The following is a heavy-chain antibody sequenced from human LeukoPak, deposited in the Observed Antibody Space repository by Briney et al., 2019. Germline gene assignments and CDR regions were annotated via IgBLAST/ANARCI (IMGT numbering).Heavy chain of an antibody. D-gene: IGHD3-9*01. CDR1: GFSFSNYA. CDR3: AKWGDYGVLTGYYDSDY. V-gene: IGHV3-23*01. Sequence: QPGASLRLSCAASGFSFSNYAMSWVRQVPGKGLEWVSAISGRDDSTYYADSVKGRFTISRDTSKNTLYLQMNSLRAEDTAVYYCAKWGDYGVLTGYYDSDYWGQGTLVTVSS. J-gene: IGHJ4*02. CDR2: ISGRDDST.